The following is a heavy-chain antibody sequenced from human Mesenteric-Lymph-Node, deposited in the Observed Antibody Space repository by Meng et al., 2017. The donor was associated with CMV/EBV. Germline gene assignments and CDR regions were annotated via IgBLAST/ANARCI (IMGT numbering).Heavy chain of an antibody. CDR1: GFTFSSYA. Sequence: GGSLRLSCAASGFTFSSYAMHWVRQAPGKGLEWVAVISYDGSNKYYADSVKGRFTISRDNSKNTLYLQMNSLRAEDTAVYYCAKEYCSSTSCFYEAIDIWGQGTMVTVSS. V-gene: IGHV3-30-3*01. J-gene: IGHJ3*02. CDR2: ISYDGSNK. CDR3: AKEYCSSTSCFYEAIDI. D-gene: IGHD2-2*01.